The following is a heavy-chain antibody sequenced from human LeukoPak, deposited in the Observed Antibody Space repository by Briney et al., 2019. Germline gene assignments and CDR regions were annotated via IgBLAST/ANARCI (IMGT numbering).Heavy chain of an antibody. CDR3: ATESQSPGWFDT. D-gene: IGHD1-14*01. CDR2: LNPNNGAT. J-gene: IGHJ5*02. CDR1: GYTFTGHY. Sequence: ASVKISCKASGYTFTGHYMHWVRQAPGQGLEWMGWLNPNNGATNYAQNFQGRVTMTRDTSISTMYIELRRLTSDDTAVYYSATESQSPGWFDTCGEGTLVTVSS. V-gene: IGHV1-2*02.